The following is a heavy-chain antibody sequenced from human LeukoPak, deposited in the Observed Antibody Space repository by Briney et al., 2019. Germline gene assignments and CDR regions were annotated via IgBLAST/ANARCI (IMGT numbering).Heavy chain of an antibody. J-gene: IGHJ4*02. CDR1: GFTFSTYN. CDR3: ARGHYDVLTSSYKWTPDY. CDR2: ITSGGGYT. V-gene: IGHV3-21*06. Sequence: TGGSLRLSCAASGFTFSTYNMNWVRQAPGKGLEGVSSITSGGGYTYYADSVKGRFTTSRDNAKNSLSLRLDSLRAEDTAVYYCARGHYDVLTSSYKWTPDYWGQGTLVTVSS. D-gene: IGHD3-9*01.